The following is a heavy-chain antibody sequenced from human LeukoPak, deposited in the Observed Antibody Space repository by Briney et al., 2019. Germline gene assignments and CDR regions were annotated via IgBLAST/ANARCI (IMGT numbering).Heavy chain of an antibody. CDR3: AKEEAADGDAFDI. D-gene: IGHD6-13*01. Sequence: GGSLRLSCAASGFTFSSYAMHWGRQAPGKGLEWVAVISYDGSNKYYADSVKGRSTISRDNSKNTLYLQMNSLRAEDTAVYYCAKEEAADGDAFDIWGQGTMVTVSS. CDR1: GFTFSSYA. CDR2: ISYDGSNK. V-gene: IGHV3-30-3*01. J-gene: IGHJ3*02.